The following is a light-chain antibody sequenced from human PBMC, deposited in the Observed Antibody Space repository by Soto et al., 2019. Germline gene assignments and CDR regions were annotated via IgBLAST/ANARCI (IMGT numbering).Light chain of an antibody. CDR1: QSVSSD. CDR3: QQRNTWPPIP. V-gene: IGKV3-11*01. CDR2: YTS. J-gene: IGKJ5*01. Sequence: FTATLSVSPGESATLSCRASQSVSSDLAWYQQKPGQAPRLLIYYTSTRATGFPARFSGGGSGTDFTLTVSSLEPEDFALYYCQQRNTWPPIPFGQGTRPAIK.